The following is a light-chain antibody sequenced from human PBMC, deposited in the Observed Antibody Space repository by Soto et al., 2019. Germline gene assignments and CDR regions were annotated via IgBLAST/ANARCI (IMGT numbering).Light chain of an antibody. V-gene: IGKV3-15*01. J-gene: IGKJ4*01. CDR1: QSVSSN. CDR2: GAS. CDR3: QQYNSWPPLT. Sequence: EVVMTQSPATLSVSPGERATLSCRASQSVSSNLAWYQQKPGQAPRLLIYGASTRATGIPARFSGRGSGTEFTLTISSLQSEDFAVYYCQQYNSWPPLTFGGGTKVEIK.